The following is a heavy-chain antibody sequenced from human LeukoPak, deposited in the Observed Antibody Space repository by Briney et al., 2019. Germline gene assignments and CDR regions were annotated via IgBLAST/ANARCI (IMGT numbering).Heavy chain of an antibody. D-gene: IGHD2-2*01. J-gene: IGHJ4*02. CDR2: IYTSGST. Sequence: PSETLSLTCTVSGGSISSYYWSWIRQPPGKGLEWIGYIYTSGSTNYNPSLKSRVTISVDTSKNQFSLKLSSVTAADTAVYYCARHGFVVVPAAAYYFDYWGQGTLVTVSS. CDR1: GGSISSYY. CDR3: ARHGFVVVPAAAYYFDY. V-gene: IGHV4-4*09.